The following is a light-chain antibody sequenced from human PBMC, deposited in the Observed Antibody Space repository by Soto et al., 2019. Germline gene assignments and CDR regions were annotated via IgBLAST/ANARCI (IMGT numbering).Light chain of an antibody. J-gene: IGLJ1*01. Sequence: QSALTQRASVSGSPGQSITISCTGTSSDVGGYNYVSWYQQHPGKAPKLMIYEVSNRPSGVSNRFSGSKSGNTASLTISGLQAEDEADYYCSSYTSSSTRVFGNGTKLTVL. CDR3: SSYTSSSTRV. V-gene: IGLV2-14*01. CDR2: EVS. CDR1: SSDVGGYNY.